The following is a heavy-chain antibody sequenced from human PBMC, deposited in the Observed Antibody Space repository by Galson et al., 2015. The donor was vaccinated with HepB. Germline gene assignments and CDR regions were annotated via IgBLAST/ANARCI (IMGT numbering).Heavy chain of an antibody. CDR2: ISTSSSAI. CDR3: AKGGYYDFWSAYDS. Sequence: SLRLSCAASGFTFSSYDMNWVRQPPGKGLEWVTYISTSSSAIYYADSVKGRFTISRDNAKNSLYLQVNSLRPEDTAIYYCAKGGYYDFWSAYDSWGQGTLVTVSS. V-gene: IGHV3-48*03. D-gene: IGHD3-3*01. CDR1: GFTFSSYD. J-gene: IGHJ4*02.